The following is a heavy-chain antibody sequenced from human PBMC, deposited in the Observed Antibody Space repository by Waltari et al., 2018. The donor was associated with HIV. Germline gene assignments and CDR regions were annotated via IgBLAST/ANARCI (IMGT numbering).Heavy chain of an antibody. CDR3: ARPIVVGALGYGMDV. V-gene: IGHV4-39*01. CDR1: GCSISSSSYS. J-gene: IGHJ6*02. CDR2: IYYSGST. D-gene: IGHD2-2*01. Sequence: QLQLQESGPGLVKPSETLSLTCTVSGCSISSSSYSWGWIRQPPGKGLGWIGSIYYSGSTYYNPSLKSRVTISVDTSKNQFSLKLSSVTAADTAVYYCARPIVVGALGYGMDVWGQGTTVTVSS.